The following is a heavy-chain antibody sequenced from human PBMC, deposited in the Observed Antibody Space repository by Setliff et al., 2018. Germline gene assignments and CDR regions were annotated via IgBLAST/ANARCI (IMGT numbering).Heavy chain of an antibody. D-gene: IGHD5-18*01. V-gene: IGHV5-51*01. CDR1: EYSFTTYW. CDR3: ARRNTAMVYGFDI. Sequence: PGESLKISCKASEYSFTTYWIGWVRQMPGKGLERMGIIYPGDSDTRYSPSSQGQVTISADKSINTAYLQWSSLKASDTAMYYCARRNTAMVYGFDIWGQGTMVTVSS. J-gene: IGHJ3*02. CDR2: IYPGDSDT.